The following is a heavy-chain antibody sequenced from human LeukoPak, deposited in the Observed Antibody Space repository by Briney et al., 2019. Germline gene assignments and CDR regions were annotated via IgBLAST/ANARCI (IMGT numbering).Heavy chain of an antibody. CDR2: MYSDGSTT. D-gene: IGHD2-21*02. V-gene: IGHV3-30*12. J-gene: IGHJ4*02. Sequence: RRSLRLSCAASGFTVNNYGVHWVHQAPGKGLEWVAVMYSDGSTTFYGDSVKGRFTISRDNTKNTLFLQMNSLRADDTAVYYCARLVVTGIDYWGQGALVTVSS. CDR3: ARLVVTGIDY. CDR1: GFTVNNYG.